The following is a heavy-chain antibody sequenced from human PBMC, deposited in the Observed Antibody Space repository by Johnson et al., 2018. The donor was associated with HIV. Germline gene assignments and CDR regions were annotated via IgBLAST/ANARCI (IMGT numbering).Heavy chain of an antibody. CDR3: ARGALGSFDI. CDR2: ISYDGSNK. CDR1: DFTFSNNA. J-gene: IGHJ3*02. V-gene: IGHV3-30*03. D-gene: IGHD3-10*01. Sequence: QVQLVESGGGVVQPGRSLRLSCAASDFTFSNNAIHWVRQAPCKGLEWVAVISYDGSNKYYADSVKGRFTISRDNAKNTVYLQMDSLRDEDMAVYYCARGALGSFDIWGQGTMVTVSA.